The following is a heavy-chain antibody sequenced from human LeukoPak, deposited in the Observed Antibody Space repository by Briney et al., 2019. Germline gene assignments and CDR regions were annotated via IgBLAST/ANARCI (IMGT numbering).Heavy chain of an antibody. CDR2: ISSSSSTI. CDR3: ARGMVTNDYYFDY. CDR1: GFTFSSYS. D-gene: IGHD5-18*01. J-gene: IGHJ4*02. Sequence: PGGSLRLSCAASGFTFSSYSMNWVRQAPGKGLEWVSYISSSSSTIYYADSVKGRFTISRDNAKNSLYLQMNSLRAEDTAVYYCARGMVTNDYYFDYWGQGTLVTVSS. V-gene: IGHV3-48*01.